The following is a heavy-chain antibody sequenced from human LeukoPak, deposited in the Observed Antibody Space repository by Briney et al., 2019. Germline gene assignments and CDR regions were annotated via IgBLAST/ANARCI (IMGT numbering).Heavy chain of an antibody. D-gene: IGHD5-24*01. CDR3: ARGRDGCTLGCDFDH. CDR2: ISGSGGST. CDR1: GFTFSSYG. J-gene: IGHJ4*02. V-gene: IGHV3-23*01. Sequence: GGTLRLSCAASGFTFSSYGMSWVRQAPGKGLEWVSAISGSGGSTYYADSVKGRFTISRDNSKNTLYLQMNSLRSEDTAVYYCARGRDGCTLGCDFDHWGQGTLVTVSS.